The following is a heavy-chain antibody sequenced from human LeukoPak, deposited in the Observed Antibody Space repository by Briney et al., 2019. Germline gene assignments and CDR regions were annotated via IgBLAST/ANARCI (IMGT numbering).Heavy chain of an antibody. Sequence: PGGSLRLSCAASGFTFSSCGMHWVRQAPGKGLEWVAFIRYDINTKSYAESVRGRFTISRDNSNNTLYLEMNSLRAEDTAVYYCAKVDIVVVPAAFDYWGQGTLVTVSS. V-gene: IGHV3-30*02. CDR3: AKVDIVVVPAAFDY. CDR2: IRYDINTK. J-gene: IGHJ4*02. CDR1: GFTFSSCG. D-gene: IGHD2-2*01.